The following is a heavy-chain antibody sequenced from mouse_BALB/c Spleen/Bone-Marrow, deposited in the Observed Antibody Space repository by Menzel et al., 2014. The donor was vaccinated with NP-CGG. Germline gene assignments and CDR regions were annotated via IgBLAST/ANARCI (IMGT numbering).Heavy chain of an antibody. CDR3: ARRAYGGSYGFAY. D-gene: IGHD1-1*01. V-gene: IGHV1-7*01. CDR1: GYTFTSYW. CDR2: INPSTDYT. Sequence: QVQLQQPGAELAKPGASLKMSCKASGYTFTSYWMHWVKQRPGQGLEWIGYINPSTDYTEYNQKFKDKVTLTADKSSSTPFMQLRSLTSEDSAVCYCARRAYGGSYGFAYWGQGTLVTVSA. J-gene: IGHJ3*01.